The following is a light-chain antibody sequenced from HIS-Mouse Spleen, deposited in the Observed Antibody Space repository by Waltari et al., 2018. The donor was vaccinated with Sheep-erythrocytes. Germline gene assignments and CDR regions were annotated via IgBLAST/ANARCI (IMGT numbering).Light chain of an antibody. V-gene: IGLV3-19*01. Sequence: SSELTQDPAVSVALGQTVRITCHGDSLRRYYASWFQQKPGQAPVLVIYGKNNRPSGIPDRFSGSSSGNTASLTITGAQAEDEADFYCNSRDSSGNHLGVVFGGGTKLTVL. CDR3: NSRDSSGNHLGVV. CDR1: SLRRYY. J-gene: IGLJ2*01. CDR2: GKN.